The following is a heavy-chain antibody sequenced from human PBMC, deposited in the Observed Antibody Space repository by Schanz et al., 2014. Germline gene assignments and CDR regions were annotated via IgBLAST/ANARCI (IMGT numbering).Heavy chain of an antibody. V-gene: IGHV1-69*02. CDR3: ARGGGPEDVFDI. D-gene: IGHD2-15*01. Sequence: QVQLVQSGAEVKKPGSSVKVSCKASGGTFSSYSISWVRQAPGQGLEWMGRIIPILGIANYAQKFQGRVTNTADKSTNTAYMELSSLRSDDTAVYYCARGGGPEDVFDIWGQGTILNVSS. CDR2: IIPILGIA. J-gene: IGHJ3*02. CDR1: GGTFSSYS.